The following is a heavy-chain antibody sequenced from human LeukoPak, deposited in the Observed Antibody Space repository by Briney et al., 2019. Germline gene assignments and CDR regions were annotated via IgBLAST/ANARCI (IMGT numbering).Heavy chain of an antibody. CDR2: FDPEDGET. D-gene: IGHD4-23*01. CDR1: GYTLTELS. Sequence: ASVKVSCKVSGYTLTELSMHWVRQAPGKGLERMGGFDPEDGETIYAQKFQGRVTMTEDTSTDTAYMELSSLRSEDTAVYYCATDEFTVADGGFDYWGQGTLVTVSS. CDR3: ATDEFTVADGGFDY. J-gene: IGHJ4*02. V-gene: IGHV1-24*01.